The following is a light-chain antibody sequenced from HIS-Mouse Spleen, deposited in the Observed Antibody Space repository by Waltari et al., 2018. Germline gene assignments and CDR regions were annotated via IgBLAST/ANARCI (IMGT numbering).Light chain of an antibody. CDR3: QVWDSSSDQGVV. CDR2: DDS. J-gene: IGLJ2*01. Sequence: SYVLTQPPSVSVAPGKTARITCGGNNIGSKSVHWYQQKPGQAPVLVVYDDSDRPSGLPGRFSGSNSGNTATLTISRVEAGDEADYYCQVWDSSSDQGVVFGGGTKLTVL. CDR1: NIGSKS. V-gene: IGLV3-21*03.